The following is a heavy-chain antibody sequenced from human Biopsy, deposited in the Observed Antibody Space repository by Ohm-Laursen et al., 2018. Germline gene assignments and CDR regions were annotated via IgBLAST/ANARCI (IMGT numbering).Heavy chain of an antibody. CDR3: ARDIMNRIAGLVARSDVFDV. D-gene: IGHD3-16*01. J-gene: IGHJ3*01. V-gene: IGHV1-2*02. Sequence: SSVKVSCNGSGYAVNDYFLHWLRQAPGQGPEWMGWISPNSGGTNYAQKFQGRVTMTTDTSTSTVYLEQRRLISDDAAVYYCARDIMNRIAGLVARSDVFDVWGQGTLVTVSS. CDR2: ISPNSGGT. CDR1: GYAVNDYF.